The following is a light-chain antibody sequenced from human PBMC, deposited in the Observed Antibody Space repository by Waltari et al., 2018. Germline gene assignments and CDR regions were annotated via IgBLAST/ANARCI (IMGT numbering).Light chain of an antibody. CDR2: WSS. CDR1: QSVLSSSDNKND. J-gene: IGKJ4*01. CDR3: QHYYTSPPT. Sequence: DIVMTPSPDSLAVSLGERATINCQSSQSVLSSSDNKNDLACYQQKPGQPPKLFIYWSSTRESGVPDRFSGSGSGTDFALTISSLQAEDVAVYYCQHYYTSPPTFGGGTKVEIK. V-gene: IGKV4-1*01.